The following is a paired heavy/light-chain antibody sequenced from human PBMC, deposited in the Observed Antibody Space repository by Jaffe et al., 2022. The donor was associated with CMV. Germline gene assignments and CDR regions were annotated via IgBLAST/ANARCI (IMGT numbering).Light chain of an antibody. CDR2: DAS. CDR3: QQRSTWPLT. J-gene: IGKJ4*01. Sequence: EIVLTQTPATLSLSPGDRATFSCRASQSIGAHLAWYQQKPGRAPRLLIFDASNRATGTPGRFSGSGSGTDFTLTVSSLEPEDFAVYYCQQRSTWPLTFGGGTRMEIK. V-gene: IGKV3-11*01. CDR1: QSIGAH.
Heavy chain of an antibody. Sequence: LLEESGPRLVEPWETLSLTCTVSGTSMTRFSYYWGWIRQPPEKGLEWLGSVRDGGSAHYSPSLKSRVAISLDTSKNEFSLKLSSLTAADTAVYYCARHDDVMELRSYNWFDPWGQGLLVTVSS. V-gene: IGHV4-39*01. CDR3: ARHDDVMELRSYNWFDP. J-gene: IGHJ5*02. CDR2: VRDGGSA. D-gene: IGHD1-7*01. CDR1: GTSMTRFSYY.